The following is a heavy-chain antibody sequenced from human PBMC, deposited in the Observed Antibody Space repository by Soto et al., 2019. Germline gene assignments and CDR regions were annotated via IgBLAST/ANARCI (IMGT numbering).Heavy chain of an antibody. CDR1: GGSLSGATYS. Sequence: QVQLRESGSGLVKPLETLSLTCGVSGGSLSGATYSWNWIRQPPGKGLEWIGYIFPSGTTYYNPSLKSRVTISIDVSKNQFSLRLRSFTAADTAVYYCARSREFDYWSQGTLVSVSS. J-gene: IGHJ4*02. CDR2: IFPSGTT. V-gene: IGHV4-30-2*01. CDR3: ARSREFDY.